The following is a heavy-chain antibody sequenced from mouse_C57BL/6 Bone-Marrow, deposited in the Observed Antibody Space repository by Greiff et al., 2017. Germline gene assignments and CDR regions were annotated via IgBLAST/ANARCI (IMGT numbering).Heavy chain of an antibody. D-gene: IGHD1-1*01. CDR3: ERDHDGSSYWYFDV. CDR2: SRNTANDYTT. J-gene: IGHJ1*03. CDR1: GFTFSDFY. Sequence: EVNLVESGGGLVQSGRSLRLSCAPSGFTFSDFYMELGRKAPGKGLEWIAASRNTANDYTTEYSASVQGRFIVSRDTCQSILYLQMNALRAEETASYYCERDHDGSSYWYFDVWGTGNSVTVSS. V-gene: IGHV7-1*01.